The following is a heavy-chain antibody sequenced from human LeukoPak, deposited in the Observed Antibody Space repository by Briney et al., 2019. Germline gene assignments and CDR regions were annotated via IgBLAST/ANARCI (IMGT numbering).Heavy chain of an antibody. V-gene: IGHV3-21*01. CDR3: ARSALYSSGWFAYYFDY. J-gene: IGHJ4*02. CDR1: GFTFSSYS. D-gene: IGHD6-19*01. Sequence: GGSLRLSCAASGFTFSSYSMNWVRQAPGKGLEWVSSISSSSSYIYYADSVKGRFTISRDNAKNSLYLQMNSLRAEDTAVYYCARSALYSSGWFAYYFDYWGQGTLVTVSS. CDR2: ISSSSSYI.